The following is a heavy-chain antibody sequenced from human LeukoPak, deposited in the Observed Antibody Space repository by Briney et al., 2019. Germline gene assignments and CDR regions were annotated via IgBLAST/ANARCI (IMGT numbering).Heavy chain of an antibody. J-gene: IGHJ5*02. CDR2: INPHSGAR. CDR1: GYGFSDVY. D-gene: IGHD1-1*01. Sequence: ASVKISCKASGYGFSDVYFNWVRQAPGQGLEWMGWINPHSGARNYAQRFQGRISMDASFDTAYIELSRLTSDDTAVYYCTTSSTVTHTRDPWGQGSLVIVSS. CDR3: TTSSTVTHTRDP. V-gene: IGHV1-2*02.